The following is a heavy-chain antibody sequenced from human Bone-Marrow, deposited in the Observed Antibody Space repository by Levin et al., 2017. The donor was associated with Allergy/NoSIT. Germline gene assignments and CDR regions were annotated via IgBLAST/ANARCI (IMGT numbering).Heavy chain of an antibody. CDR3: ARGGSGHGFDI. V-gene: IGHV3-74*01. J-gene: IGHJ3*02. CDR1: GFTFTSYW. D-gene: IGHD3-16*01. CDR2: INGDGSGT. Sequence: GGSLRLSCAASGFTFTSYWMHWVRQAPGKGLVWVSRINGDGSGTIYADSVKGRFTISRDNAENTLYLHMSSLRVEDTAVYYCARGGSGHGFDIWRQGTMVTVSS.